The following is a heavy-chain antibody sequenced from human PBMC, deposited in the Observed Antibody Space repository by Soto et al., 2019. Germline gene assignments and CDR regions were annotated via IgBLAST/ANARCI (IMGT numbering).Heavy chain of an antibody. CDR2: TYYRSKWYN. D-gene: IGHD2-2*01. CDR1: GDSVSSNSAA. V-gene: IGHV6-1*01. Sequence: SPTLSLTCAISGDSVSSNSAAWTWIRQSPSRGLEWLGRTYYRSKWYNDYAVSVKSRITINPDTSKNQFSLQLNSVTPEDTAVYYCARGVQVEMKVSYYGMDVWGQGTTVTVSS. CDR3: ARGVQVEMKVSYYGMDV. J-gene: IGHJ6*02.